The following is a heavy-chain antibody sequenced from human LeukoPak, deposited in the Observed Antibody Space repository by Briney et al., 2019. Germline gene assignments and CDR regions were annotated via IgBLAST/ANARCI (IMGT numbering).Heavy chain of an antibody. Sequence: PGGSLRLSCAASGFTFSSYAMSWVRQAPGKGLEWVSAISGSGDSTYYADSVKGRFTISRDNSKNTLYLQMNSLRAEDTAVYYCAKEPYYDFWSGYYNDAFDIWGQGTMVTVSS. CDR3: AKEPYYDFWSGYYNDAFDI. CDR2: ISGSGDST. V-gene: IGHV3-23*01. J-gene: IGHJ3*02. CDR1: GFTFSSYA. D-gene: IGHD3-3*01.